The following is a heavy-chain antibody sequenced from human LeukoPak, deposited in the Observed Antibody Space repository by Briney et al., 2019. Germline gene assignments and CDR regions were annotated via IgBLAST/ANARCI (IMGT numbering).Heavy chain of an antibody. CDR1: GGSISSYY. J-gene: IGHJ6*03. CDR2: IYTSGST. D-gene: IGHD3-22*01. V-gene: IGHV4-4*07. Sequence: SETLSLTRTVSGGSISSYYWSWIRQPAGKGLEWIGRIYTSGSTNYNPSLKSRVTMSVDTSKNQFSLKLSSVTAADTAVYYCARVRTMIEYYMDVWGKGTTVTVSS. CDR3: ARVRTMIEYYMDV.